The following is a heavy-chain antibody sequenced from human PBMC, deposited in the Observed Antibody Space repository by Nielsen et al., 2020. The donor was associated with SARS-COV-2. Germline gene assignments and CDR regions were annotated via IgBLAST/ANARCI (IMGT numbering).Heavy chain of an antibody. Sequence: SGPTLVQPTQTLTLTCTFSGFSLSTSGMCVSWIRQPPGKALEWLASIDWDDDKYDSTSLKTRLTISKDTSKNQVVLTMTNMDPVDTATYYCARTYYGGNSAFFDYWGQGTLVTVSS. V-gene: IGHV2-70*11. D-gene: IGHD4-23*01. CDR1: GFSLSTSGMC. CDR2: IDWDDDK. CDR3: ARTYYGGNSAFFDY. J-gene: IGHJ4*02.